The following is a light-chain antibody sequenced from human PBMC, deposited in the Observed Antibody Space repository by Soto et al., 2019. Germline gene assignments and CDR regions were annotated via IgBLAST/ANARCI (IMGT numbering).Light chain of an antibody. V-gene: IGKV3-15*01. CDR1: QSVSSN. CDR3: QHYNNWPSWT. CDR2: GAS. Sequence: EIVMTQSPATLSVSPGERATLSCRASQSVSSNLAWYQQRPGQAPRLLIYGASARATGVPARFRGSRSGTEFTLTISSLQSEDFAVYYCQHYNNWPSWTFGQGTKVEIK. J-gene: IGKJ1*01.